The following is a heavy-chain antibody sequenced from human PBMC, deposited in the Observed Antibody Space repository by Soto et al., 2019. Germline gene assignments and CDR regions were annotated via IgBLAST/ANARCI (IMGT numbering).Heavy chain of an antibody. Sequence: SGPTLVNPTQTLTLTCTLSGFSLSTGGVGVDWIRQSPGKALEWLAVIYWDDVKHYSPSLGRRLTITKDTSESEVVLTMTNMDPVDTATYYCARKGSGDYALDYWGQ. CDR2: IYWDDVK. V-gene: IGHV2-5*02. CDR3: ARKGSGDYALDY. CDR1: GFSLSTGGVG. J-gene: IGHJ4*02. D-gene: IGHD4-17*01.